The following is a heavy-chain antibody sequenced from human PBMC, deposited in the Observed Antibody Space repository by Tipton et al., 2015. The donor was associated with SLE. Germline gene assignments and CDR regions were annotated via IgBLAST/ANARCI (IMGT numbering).Heavy chain of an antibody. CDR1: GGSISSGSYY. J-gene: IGHJ2*01. V-gene: IGHV4-61*02. D-gene: IGHD6-6*01. Sequence: TLSLTCTVSGGSISSGSYYWSWIRQPAGKGLEWIGRIYTSGSTNYNPSLKSRVTISVDTSKNQFSLKLSSVTAADTAVYDCARDDWGSSHLFDRWGRGTLVTVSS. CDR2: IYTSGST. CDR3: ARDDWGSSHLFDR.